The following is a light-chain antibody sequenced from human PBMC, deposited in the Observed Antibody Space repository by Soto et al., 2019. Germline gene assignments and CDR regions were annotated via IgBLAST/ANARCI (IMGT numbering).Light chain of an antibody. CDR1: SSNIGAVYD. J-gene: IGLJ1*01. CDR3: QSYDNSLSGYV. V-gene: IGLV1-40*01. CDR2: GNS. Sequence: QSVLTQLPSVSGAPGQRVTISCTGSSSNIGAVYDVHWYQQLPGTAPKLLIYGNSNRPSGVPDRISGSKSGTSASLAITGLQAEDEADYYCQSYDNSLSGYVFGTGTKLTVL.